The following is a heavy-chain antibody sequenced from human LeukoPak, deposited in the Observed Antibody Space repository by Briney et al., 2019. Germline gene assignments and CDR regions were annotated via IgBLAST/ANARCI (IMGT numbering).Heavy chain of an antibody. V-gene: IGHV1-18*01. CDR2: ISAYNGNT. CDR3: ARGGAAAYLGHQDYFDY. D-gene: IGHD6-13*01. Sequence: GASVKVSCKASGYTFTSYGISWVRQAPGQGLEWMGWISAYNGNTNYAQKLQGRVTMTTDTSTSTAYMELRSLRSDDTAVYYCARGGAAAYLGHQDYFDYWGQGTLVTVSS. J-gene: IGHJ4*02. CDR1: GYTFTSYG.